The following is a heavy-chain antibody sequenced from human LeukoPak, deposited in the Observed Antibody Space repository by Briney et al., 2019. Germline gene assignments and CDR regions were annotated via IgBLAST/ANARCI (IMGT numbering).Heavy chain of an antibody. CDR2: INPDGSNM. V-gene: IGHV3-7*01. CDR3: ASGRQLGY. J-gene: IGHJ4*02. CDR1: GFSFSSYW. Sequence: GGSLRLSCAASGFSFSSYWMSWVRQAPGKGLEWVANINPDGSNMLYVDSVKGRFTISRDNARNSLYLQMNSLRAEDTAVYYCASGRQLGYWGQGTLVTVSS. D-gene: IGHD6-13*01.